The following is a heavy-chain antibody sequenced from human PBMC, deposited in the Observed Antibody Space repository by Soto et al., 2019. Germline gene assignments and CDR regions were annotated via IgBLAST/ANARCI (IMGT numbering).Heavy chain of an antibody. CDR1: GFTFSSYW. CDR2: IKPDGSRT. V-gene: IGHV3-74*03. J-gene: IGHJ4*02. Sequence: VGSLRLSCAASGFTFSSYWMHWVRQAPGEGLVWVSYIKPDGSRTKDADSVKGRFTISRDNARNTLYLRMNSLRAEETAVYYCARDKNWSYDSWGRGTLVTVTS. CDR3: ARDKNWSYDS. D-gene: IGHD1-1*01.